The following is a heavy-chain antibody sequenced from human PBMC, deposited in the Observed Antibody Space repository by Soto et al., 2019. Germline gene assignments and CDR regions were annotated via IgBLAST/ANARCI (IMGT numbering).Heavy chain of an antibody. CDR1: GGSISSGDYY. CDR3: ARGGGDGYNHDAFDI. Sequence: TSETLSLTCTVSGGSISSGDYYWSWIRQPPGKGLEWIGYIYYSGSTYYNPSLKSRVTISVDTSKNQFSLKLSSVTAADTAVYYCARGGGDGYNHDAFDIWGQGTMVTVS. V-gene: IGHV4-30-4*01. J-gene: IGHJ3*02. CDR2: IYYSGST. D-gene: IGHD3-16*01.